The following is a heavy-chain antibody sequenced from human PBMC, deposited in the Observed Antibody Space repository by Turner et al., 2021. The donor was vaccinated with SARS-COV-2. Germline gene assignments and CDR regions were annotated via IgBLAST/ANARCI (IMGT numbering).Heavy chain of an antibody. CDR2: ITGDGLNT. CDR3: AKDMLGNYYYYGMDL. V-gene: IGHV3-43*02. D-gene: IGHD1-26*01. Sequence: PGKGLEWVSMITGDGLNTYYADFVRGRFAISRDSSQNSLFLQMNSLTDEDTALYYCAKDMLGNYYYYGMDLWGQGTTVTVSS. J-gene: IGHJ6*02.